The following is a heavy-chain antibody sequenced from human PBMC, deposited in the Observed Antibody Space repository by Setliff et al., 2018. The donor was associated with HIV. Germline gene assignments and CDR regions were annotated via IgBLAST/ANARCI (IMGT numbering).Heavy chain of an antibody. CDR3: ATHVLQFLEWLSHFDY. CDR2: IYYSGST. Sequence: SETLSLTCAVSGGSISSYYWSWIRQPPGKGLEWIGYIYYSGSTNYNPSLKSRVTISVDTSKNQFSLQLSSVTAADTAVYYCATHVLQFLEWLSHFDYWGQGTLVTVSS. J-gene: IGHJ4*02. CDR1: GGSISSYY. V-gene: IGHV4-59*08. D-gene: IGHD3-3*01.